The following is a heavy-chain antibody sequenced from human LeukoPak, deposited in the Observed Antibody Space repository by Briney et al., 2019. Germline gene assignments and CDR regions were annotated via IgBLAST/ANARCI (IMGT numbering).Heavy chain of an antibody. D-gene: IGHD4-17*01. CDR2: INPSSGGT. CDR3: ATHDDGDFYGFDI. V-gene: IGHV1-2*02. Sequence: ASVKVSCKAFGYTFTDYYMQWVRQAPGQGLEWMGWINPSSGGTDYAQKFQGRVTMTRDTSISTAYMELSRLRSDGTAVYYCATHDDGDFYGFDIWGQGTMATVSS. CDR1: GYTFTDYY. J-gene: IGHJ3*02.